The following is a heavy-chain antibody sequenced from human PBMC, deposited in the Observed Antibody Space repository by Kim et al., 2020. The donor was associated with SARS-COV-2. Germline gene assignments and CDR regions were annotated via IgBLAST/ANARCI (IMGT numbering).Heavy chain of an antibody. CDR3: ARGYNMFGY. Sequence: GSTNSTPSLKSRVTISVDTSKNQFSLKLSSVTAADTAVYYCARGYNMFGYWGQGTLVTVSS. CDR2: GST. D-gene: IGHD3-10*02. V-gene: IGHV4-34*01. J-gene: IGHJ4*02.